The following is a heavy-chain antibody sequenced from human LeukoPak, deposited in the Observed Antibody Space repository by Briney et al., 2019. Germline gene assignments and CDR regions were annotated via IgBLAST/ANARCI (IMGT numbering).Heavy chain of an antibody. CDR2: IYPDGST. CDR1: GTSITNYY. CDR3: ARQDYWGWFAP. D-gene: IGHD3-16*01. V-gene: IGHV4-4*09. J-gene: IGHJ5*02. Sequence: SESLSLTCSVSGTSITNYYWARIRQTPGKGLEWIGYIYPDGSTKYNPSLKSRGAISVDTSNNQFSLKVTSMTAADTAVYYCARQDYWGWFAPWGQGTLVIVSS.